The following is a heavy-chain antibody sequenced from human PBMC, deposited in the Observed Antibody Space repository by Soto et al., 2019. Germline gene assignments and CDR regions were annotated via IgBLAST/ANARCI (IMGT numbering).Heavy chain of an antibody. CDR3: ASPRYCSSTSCPSFYGMDV. D-gene: IGHD2-2*01. CDR1: GYTFTSYY. Sequence: GASVKVSCKASGYTFTSYYMHWVRQAPGQGLEWMGIISPSGGSTSYAQKFQGRVTMTRDTSTSTVYMELSSLRSEDTAVYYCASPRYCSSTSCPSFYGMDVWGQGTTVTVSS. V-gene: IGHV1-46*03. CDR2: ISPSGGST. J-gene: IGHJ6*02.